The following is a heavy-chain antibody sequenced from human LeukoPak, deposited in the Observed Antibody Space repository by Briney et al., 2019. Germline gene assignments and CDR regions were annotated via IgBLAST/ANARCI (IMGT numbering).Heavy chain of an antibody. V-gene: IGHV3-30*02. CDR3: AKDHEVVPAAIPPVAEYFQH. Sequence: PGGSLRLSCAASGFTFSSYGMHWVRQAPGKGLEWVAFIRYDGSNKYYADSVKGRFTISRDNSKNTLYLQMNSLRAEDTAVYYCAKDHEVVPAAIPPVAEYFQHWGQGTLVTVSS. J-gene: IGHJ1*01. CDR1: GFTFSSYG. D-gene: IGHD2-2*02. CDR2: IRYDGSNK.